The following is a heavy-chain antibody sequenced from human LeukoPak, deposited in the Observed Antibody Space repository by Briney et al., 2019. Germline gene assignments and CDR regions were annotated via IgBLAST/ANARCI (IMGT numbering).Heavy chain of an antibody. Sequence: SETLSLTCTVSGGSISSSSYYWSWIRQPPGKGLGWIGEINHSGSTNYNPSLKSRVTISVDTSKNQFSLKLSSVTAADTAVYYCARGPGVIDAFDIWGQGTMVTVSS. CDR3: ARGPGVIDAFDI. J-gene: IGHJ3*02. CDR2: INHSGST. V-gene: IGHV4-39*07. D-gene: IGHD3-16*02. CDR1: GGSISSSSYY.